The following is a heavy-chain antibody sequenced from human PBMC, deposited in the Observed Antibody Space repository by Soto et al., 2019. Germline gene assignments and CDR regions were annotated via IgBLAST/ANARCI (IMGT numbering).Heavy chain of an antibody. V-gene: IGHV3-30-3*01. CDR1: GFTFSSYA. D-gene: IGHD1-26*01. CDR2: ISYDGSNK. Sequence: QVQLVESGGGVVQPGRSLRLSCAASGFTFSSYAMHWVRQAPSKGLEWVAVISYDGSNKYYADSVKGRFTISRDNSKNTLYLQMNSLRAEDTAVYYCARDGSVGASGDAFDIWGQGTMVTVSS. J-gene: IGHJ3*02. CDR3: ARDGSVGASGDAFDI.